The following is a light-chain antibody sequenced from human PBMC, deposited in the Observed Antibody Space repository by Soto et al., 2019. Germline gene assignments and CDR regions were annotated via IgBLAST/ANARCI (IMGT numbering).Light chain of an antibody. CDR3: QQYNNWPPDRT. CDR1: QSVGSN. Sequence: EIVMTQSPATLSVSPGERATLSCRASQSVGSNLAWYQQKPGQAPRLRIYGASTRATGIPARFSGSGSGTEFTLTISSLQSEDFAIYFWQQYNNWPPDRTFGQGTKVEIK. CDR2: GAS. J-gene: IGKJ1*01. V-gene: IGKV3-15*01.